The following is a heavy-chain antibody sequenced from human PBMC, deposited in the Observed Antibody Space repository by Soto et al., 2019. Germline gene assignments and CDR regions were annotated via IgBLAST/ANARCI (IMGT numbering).Heavy chain of an antibody. V-gene: IGHV3-33*01. J-gene: IGHJ4*02. CDR1: GFTFSSYG. Sequence: VGSLRLSCAASGFTFSSYGMHWVRQAPGKGLEWVAVIWYDGSNKYYADSVKGRFTISRDNSKNTLYLQMNSLRAEDTAVYYCARTHYDFWSGYYHSYYFDYWGQGTLVTVSS. CDR3: ARTHYDFWSGYYHSYYFDY. CDR2: IWYDGSNK. D-gene: IGHD3-3*01.